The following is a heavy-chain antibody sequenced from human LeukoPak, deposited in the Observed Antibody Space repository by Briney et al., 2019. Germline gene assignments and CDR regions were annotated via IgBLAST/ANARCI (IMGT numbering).Heavy chain of an antibody. V-gene: IGHV3-7*01. Sequence: GGSLRLSCAASGFTFNRYWLSWVRQAPGKGLEWVANIKEDGSEKYYVDSVKGRFTISRDNAKNSLYLQMNSLRAEDTAVYYCARAQDAFDIWGQGTMVTVSS. J-gene: IGHJ3*02. CDR2: IKEDGSEK. CDR1: GFTFNRYW. CDR3: ARAQDAFDI.